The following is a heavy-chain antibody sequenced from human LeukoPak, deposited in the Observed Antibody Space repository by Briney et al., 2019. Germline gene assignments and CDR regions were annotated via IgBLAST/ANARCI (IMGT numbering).Heavy chain of an antibody. D-gene: IGHD2-21*02. CDR2: VSDSGSSA. CDR3: ARDRGIVVVTAMGY. Sequence: GGSLRLSCAASGFTFRNYGMSWVRQGPGKGLEWVSVVSDSGSSAYYTDSVKGRFTISRDNSKNTLYLQMNSLRAEDTAVYYCARDRGIVVVTAMGYWGQGTLVTVSS. J-gene: IGHJ4*02. V-gene: IGHV3-23*01. CDR1: GFTFRNYG.